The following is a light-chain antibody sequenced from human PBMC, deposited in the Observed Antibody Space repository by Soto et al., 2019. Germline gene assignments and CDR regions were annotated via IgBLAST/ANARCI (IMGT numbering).Light chain of an antibody. CDR3: QQYNSWPPIT. CDR2: DAS. Sequence: LVLTESPATLSLSPGERATLSCRASQSVSSYLAWYQQKPGQAPRLLIYDASNRATGIPARFSGSGSGTDFTLTISSLEPEDFAVYYCQQYNSWPPITFGQGTRLEIK. J-gene: IGKJ5*01. V-gene: IGKV3-11*01. CDR1: QSVSSY.